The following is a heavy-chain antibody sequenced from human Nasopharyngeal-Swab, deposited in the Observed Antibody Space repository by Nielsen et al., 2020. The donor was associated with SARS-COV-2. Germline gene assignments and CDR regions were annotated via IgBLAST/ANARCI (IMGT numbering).Heavy chain of an antibody. CDR2: MNPNSGNT. J-gene: IGHJ3*02. V-gene: IGHV1-8*01. D-gene: IGHD3-3*01. Sequence: WVRQAPGQGLEWMGWMNPNSGNTGYAQKFQGRVTMTRNTSISTAYMELSSLRSGDTAVYYCASRYYDFWSGYPSAFDIWGQGTMVTVSS. CDR3: ASRYYDFWSGYPSAFDI.